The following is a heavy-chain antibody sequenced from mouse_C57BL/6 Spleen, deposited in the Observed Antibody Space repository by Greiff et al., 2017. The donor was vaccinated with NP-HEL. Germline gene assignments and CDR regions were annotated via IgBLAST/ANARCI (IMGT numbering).Heavy chain of an antibody. CDR1: GFTFSDYG. J-gene: IGHJ4*01. Sequence: EVKLVESGGGLVKPGGSLKLSCAASGFTFSDYGMHWVRQAPEKGLEWVAYISSGSSTIYYADTVQGRFTISRDNAKTTLFLQMTSLRSEDTAMYYCALYDGYPYAMDYWGQGTSVTVSS. CDR2: ISSGSSTI. CDR3: ALYDGYPYAMDY. V-gene: IGHV5-17*01. D-gene: IGHD2-3*01.